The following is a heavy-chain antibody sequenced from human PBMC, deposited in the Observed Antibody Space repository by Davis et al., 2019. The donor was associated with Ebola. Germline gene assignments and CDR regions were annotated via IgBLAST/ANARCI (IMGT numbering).Heavy chain of an antibody. CDR1: GGSISSYY. CDR2: ISYTGRT. CDR3: ARDDAAGGLGYFDY. D-gene: IGHD6-13*01. Sequence: SETLSLTCTVSGGSISSYYWSWIRQPPGKGLEWIGYISYTGRTNYNPSLKSRVTISTDTSKNQFSLKLTSVTAADTAEYYCARDDAAGGLGYFDYWSQGTLVTVSS. J-gene: IGHJ4*02. V-gene: IGHV4-59*01.